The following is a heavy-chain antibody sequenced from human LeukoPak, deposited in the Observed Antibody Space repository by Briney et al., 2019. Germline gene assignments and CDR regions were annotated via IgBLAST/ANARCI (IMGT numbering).Heavy chain of an antibody. J-gene: IGHJ3*02. CDR1: GFTFSSYA. CDR3: AKDALKRLVIVVVIPPDAFDI. D-gene: IGHD3-22*01. CDR2: ISGSGGST. V-gene: IGHV3-23*01. Sequence: GGSLRLSCAASGFTFSSYAMSWVRQAPGKGLEWVSAISGSGGSTYYADSVKGRFTISRDNSKNTLYLQMNSLRAEGTAVYYCAKDALKRLVIVVVIPPDAFDIWGQGTMVTVSS.